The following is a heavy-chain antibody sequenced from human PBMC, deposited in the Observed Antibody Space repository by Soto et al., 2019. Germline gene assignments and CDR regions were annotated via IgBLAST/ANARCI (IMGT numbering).Heavy chain of an antibody. V-gene: IGHV4-39*01. Sequence: QLQLQESGPGLVKPSETLSLICTVSGGSISSSRYRWGWVRQPPGKGLERIGTIYYSGSTHYNPSLKSRVTISVDTSKSQFSLRLNSVTAADTAVYYCATVDGLGVVTPFMDYWGQGTLVTVSS. CDR3: ATVDGLGVVTPFMDY. CDR1: GGSISSSRYR. CDR2: IYYSGST. D-gene: IGHD3-3*01. J-gene: IGHJ4*02.